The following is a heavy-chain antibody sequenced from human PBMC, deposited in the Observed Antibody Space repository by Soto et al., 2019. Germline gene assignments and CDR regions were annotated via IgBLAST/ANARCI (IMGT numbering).Heavy chain of an antibody. V-gene: IGHV3-21*01. D-gene: IGHD5-12*01. CDR1: GFTFSSYA. CDR2: ISGSTTYI. Sequence: EVQLVQSGGGLVKPGGSLRLSCAASGFTFSSYAMNWVRQAPGKGLQWVSSISGSTTYIYYTDSVKGRFTISRDNAKNSLYLQMNSLKVEDTAMYYCARGGDLSGSCPRYWVQGTLVTVSS. CDR3: ARGGDLSGSCPRY. J-gene: IGHJ4*02.